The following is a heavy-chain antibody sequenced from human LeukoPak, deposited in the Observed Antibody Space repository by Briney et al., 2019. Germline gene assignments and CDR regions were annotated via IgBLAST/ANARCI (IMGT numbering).Heavy chain of an antibody. J-gene: IGHJ4*02. CDR3: ARLHCSSTSCYLPVFDY. D-gene: IGHD2-2*01. CDR1: GFTFSSYW. CDR2: IKQDGSEK. V-gene: IGHV3-7*01. Sequence: GGSLRLSSAASGFTFSSYWMSWVRQAPGKGLEWVANIKQDGSEKYYVDSVKGRFTISRDNAKNSLYLQMNSLRAEDTAVYYCARLHCSSTSCYLPVFDYWGQGTLVTVSS.